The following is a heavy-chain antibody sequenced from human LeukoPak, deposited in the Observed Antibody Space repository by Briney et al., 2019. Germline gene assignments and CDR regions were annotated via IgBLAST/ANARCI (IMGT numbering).Heavy chain of an antibody. J-gene: IGHJ4*02. D-gene: IGHD3-22*01. CDR3: AKRYYSDSSGYLGSIDQ. V-gene: IGHV3-23*01. CDR2: ISGSGDVT. Sequence: GRSLRLSCAASGFTFDNYAISWVRQAPGKGLDWVSAISGSGDVTYYADSVKGRFTISRDNSKNTLYLQLNSLRAEDTAVYYCAKRYYSDSSGYLGSIDQWGQGTLVTVSS. CDR1: GFTFDNYA.